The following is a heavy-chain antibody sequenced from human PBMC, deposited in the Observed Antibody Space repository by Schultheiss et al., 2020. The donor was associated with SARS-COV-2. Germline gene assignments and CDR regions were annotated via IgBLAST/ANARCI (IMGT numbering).Heavy chain of an antibody. Sequence: SETLSLTCTVSGYSISSVEYWGWIRQPPGKGLEWIGSIYHSGSTNYNPSLKSRVTISVDTSKNQFSLKLSSVTAADTAVYYCAREQAVAVAGTLYYYGMDVWGQGTTVTVSS. D-gene: IGHD6-19*01. CDR3: AREQAVAVAGTLYYYGMDV. J-gene: IGHJ6*02. CDR1: GYSISSVEY. CDR2: IYHSGST. V-gene: IGHV4-38-2*02.